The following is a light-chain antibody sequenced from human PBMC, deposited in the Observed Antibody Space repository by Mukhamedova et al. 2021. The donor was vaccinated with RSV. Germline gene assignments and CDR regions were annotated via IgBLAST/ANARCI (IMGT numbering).Light chain of an antibody. V-gene: IGLV3-1*01. CDR2: EDN. CDR3: QAWDRNTVV. Sequence: ITCSGNKLGDKYVCWYQQKAGQSPVLVIYEDNKRPSGTPERFSGSNSGNTATLTITGTQAMDEADYYCQAWDRNTVVFGGGTKLT. CDR1: KLGDKY. J-gene: IGLJ2*01.